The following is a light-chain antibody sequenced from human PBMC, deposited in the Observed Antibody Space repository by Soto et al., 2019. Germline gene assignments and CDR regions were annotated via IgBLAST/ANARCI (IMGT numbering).Light chain of an antibody. Sequence: QSALTQPASVSGSPGQSITISCTGTSSDIGNYNLVSWYQQYPGKAPKLMIYEGSKRPSGVSNRFSGSKSGNTASLTISGLQAEDEADYYCYSYAGSSTYVFGTGTKVTVL. J-gene: IGLJ1*01. CDR3: YSYAGSSTYV. V-gene: IGLV2-23*01. CDR2: EGS. CDR1: SSDIGNYNL.